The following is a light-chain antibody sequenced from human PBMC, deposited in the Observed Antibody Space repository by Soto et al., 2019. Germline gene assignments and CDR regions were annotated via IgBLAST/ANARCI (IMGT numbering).Light chain of an antibody. Sequence: LTQPPSVSVAPGKTARITCGGNNIGSKSVHWYQQKPGQAPVLVIYYDSDRPSGIPERFSGSNSGNTATLTISRVEAGDEADYYCQVWDSSSDHPYVFGTGTKVTVL. CDR3: QVWDSSSDHPYV. J-gene: IGLJ1*01. V-gene: IGLV3-21*04. CDR2: YDS. CDR1: NIGSKS.